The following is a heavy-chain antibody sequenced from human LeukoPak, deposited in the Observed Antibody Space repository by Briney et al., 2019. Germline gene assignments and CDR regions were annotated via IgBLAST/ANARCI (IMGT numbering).Heavy chain of an antibody. J-gene: IGHJ4*02. CDR1: GFTFGSYA. D-gene: IGHD3-3*01. V-gene: IGHV3-30-3*01. CDR2: ISYDGSNK. Sequence: GRSLRLSCAASGFTFGSYAMHWVRQAPGKGLEWVAVISYDGSNKYYADSVKGRFTISRDNSKNTLYLQMNSLRAEDTAVYYCARGGSGYYPAALDYWGQGTLVTVSS. CDR3: ARGGSGYYPAALDY.